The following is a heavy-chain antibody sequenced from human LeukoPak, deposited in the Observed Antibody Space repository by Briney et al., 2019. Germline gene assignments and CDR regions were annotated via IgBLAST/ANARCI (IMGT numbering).Heavy chain of an antibody. CDR2: IIPILGIA. J-gene: IGHJ4*02. V-gene: IGHV1-69*04. Sequence: GASVKVSCKASGGTFSSYAISWVRQAPGQGLEWMGRIIPILGIANYAQKFQGRVTITADKSTSTAYMELSSLRSEDTAVYYCAREPGGYSGYELDYWGQGTLVTVSS. CDR1: GGTFSSYA. D-gene: IGHD5-12*01. CDR3: AREPGGYSGYELDY.